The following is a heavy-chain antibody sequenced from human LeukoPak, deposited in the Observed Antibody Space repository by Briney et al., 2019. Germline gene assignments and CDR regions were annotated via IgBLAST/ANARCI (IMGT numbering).Heavy chain of an antibody. V-gene: IGHV3-33*01. J-gene: IGHJ4*02. CDR1: GFIFSNYG. CDR3: AREWGRIAVAGGPGY. D-gene: IGHD6-19*01. Sequence: GGSLRLSCEASGFIFSNYGMHWVRQAPGKGLERLALIWYEGQTKFYADSVKGRFTISRDNSGNTLFLHMTNLRVEDTAVYYCAREWGRIAVAGGPGYWGQGALVTVSS. CDR2: IWYEGQTK.